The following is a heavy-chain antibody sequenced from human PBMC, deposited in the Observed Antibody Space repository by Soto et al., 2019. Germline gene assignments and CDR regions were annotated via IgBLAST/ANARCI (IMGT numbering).Heavy chain of an antibody. CDR2: IWNDGSHK. Sequence: GGSLRLSCTASGFDFIRYDIQWVRQAPGKGLEWVAVIWNDGSHKYYADSVKGRFTISRGNSKNTLYLEMSTLRVEDTAIYYCARCEGPRFAMDVWGQGTTVTISS. J-gene: IGHJ6*02. D-gene: IGHD3-10*01. CDR1: GFDFIRYD. V-gene: IGHV3-33*01. CDR3: ARCEGPRFAMDV.